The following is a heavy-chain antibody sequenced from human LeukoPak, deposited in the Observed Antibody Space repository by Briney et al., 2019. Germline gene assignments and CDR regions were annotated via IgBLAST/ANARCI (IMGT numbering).Heavy chain of an antibody. V-gene: IGHV3-23*01. D-gene: IGHD3-10*01. CDR3: AKSGWALWFGGHIDY. CDR2: ISDSGCST. J-gene: IGHJ4*02. CDR1: GFIYIHYP. Sequence: GGSLTHSCLASGFIYIHYPMSWVRPPPGKGRAWVGAISDSGCSTYKAASVKGRFTISRENSKNTLYLQMNSLRAEDTAVYYCAKSGWALWFGGHIDYWGQGTLVTVPS.